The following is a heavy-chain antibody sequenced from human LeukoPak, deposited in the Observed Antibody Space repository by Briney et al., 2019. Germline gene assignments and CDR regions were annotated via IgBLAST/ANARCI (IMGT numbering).Heavy chain of an antibody. J-gene: IGHJ5*02. D-gene: IGHD3-10*01. CDR2: IYHSGST. V-gene: IGHV4-38-2*01. CDR3: ARGQVRGVIWFDP. CDR1: GYSISSGYY. Sequence: SETLSLTCAVSGYSISSGYYWGWIRQPPGKGLEWIGSIYHSGSTYYNPSLKSRVTISVDTSKNQFSLKLSSVTAADTAVYYCARGQVRGVIWFDPWGQGTLVTVSS.